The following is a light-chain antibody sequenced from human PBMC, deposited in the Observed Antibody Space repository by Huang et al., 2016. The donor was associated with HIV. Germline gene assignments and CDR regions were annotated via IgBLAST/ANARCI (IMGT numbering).Light chain of an antibody. CDR3: QQYNGYWT. CDR2: KES. V-gene: IGKV1-5*03. J-gene: IGKJ1*01. CDR1: QSISSW. Sequence: DIQMTQSPSTLSASAGDRVTITCRASQSISSWLAWYQQKPGKAPKLLIYKESSLESGVPSRFSGSGSGTEFTLTISSLQPDDFATYYCQQYNGYWTFGQGTKVEIK.